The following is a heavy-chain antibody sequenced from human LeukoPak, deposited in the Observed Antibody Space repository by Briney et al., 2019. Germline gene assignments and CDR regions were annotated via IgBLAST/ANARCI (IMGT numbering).Heavy chain of an antibody. CDR3: ARARLLLRFSFDY. J-gene: IGHJ4*02. D-gene: IGHD3-22*01. CDR2: IYTSGST. Sequence: PSETLSLTCTVSGGSVSSYSWTWIRQSAGKGLEWIGRIYTSGSTNCNSSLKSRVTISVDTSKNQFSLKLSSVTAADTAVYYCARARLLLRFSFDYWGQGTLVTVSS. V-gene: IGHV4-4*07. CDR1: GGSVSSYS.